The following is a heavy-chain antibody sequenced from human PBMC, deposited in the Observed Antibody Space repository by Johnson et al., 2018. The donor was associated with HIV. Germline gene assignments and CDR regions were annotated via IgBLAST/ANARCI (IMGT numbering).Heavy chain of an antibody. CDR1: GFTFSSYA. V-gene: IGHV3-64*04. D-gene: IGHD3-22*01. CDR3: ARAEGDYYDSGGWGPDAFDI. CDR2: ISSNGDNT. Sequence: QVQLVESGGGLVQPGGSLRLSCAASGFTFSSYAMHWVRQAPGKGLEYVSAISSNGDNTYYADSVRGRFTISRDNAKNTLYLEMNSLRAEDTAVYYWARAEGDYYDSGGWGPDAFDIWGQGTMVTVSS. J-gene: IGHJ3*02.